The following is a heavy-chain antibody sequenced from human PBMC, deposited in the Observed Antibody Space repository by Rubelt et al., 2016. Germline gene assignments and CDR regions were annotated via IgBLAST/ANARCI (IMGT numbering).Heavy chain of an antibody. CDR3: ARESTMVRGHYYYYGMDV. V-gene: IGHV3-33*08. CDR1: GFTFSSYA. CDR2: IWYDGSNK. J-gene: IGHJ6*02. D-gene: IGHD3-10*01. Sequence: QVRLVESGGGVVQPGRSLRLSCAASGFTFSSYAMHWVRQAPGKGLEWVAVIWYDGSNKYYADSVKGRFTISRDNSKNTLYLQMNSLRAEDTAVYYCARESTMVRGHYYYYGMDVWGQGTTVTVSS.